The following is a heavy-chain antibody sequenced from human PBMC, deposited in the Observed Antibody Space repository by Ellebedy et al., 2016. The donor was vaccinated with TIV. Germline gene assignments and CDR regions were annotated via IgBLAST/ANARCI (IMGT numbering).Heavy chain of an antibody. V-gene: IGHV3-7*01. J-gene: IGHJ4*02. Sequence: GGSLRLSXAASGFIFNNYWMSWVRQAPGKGLEWVANIKEDGSEKYYVDSVKGRFTISRDNAKNSLSLQMNSLRADDTAVYFCARDKGAMSTTLGSRFDYWGQGNLVSVSS. D-gene: IGHD3-10*01. CDR3: ARDKGAMSTTLGSRFDY. CDR2: IKEDGSEK. CDR1: GFIFNNYW.